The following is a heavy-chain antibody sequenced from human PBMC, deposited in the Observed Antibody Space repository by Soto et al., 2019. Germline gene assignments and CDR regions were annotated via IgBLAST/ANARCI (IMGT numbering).Heavy chain of an antibody. Sequence: PGGSLTLAGAAAGFGFTGYDMHWVRQDPGKNLEWVAAISTAGDTYYLGSVKGRFTISREDAKNSLSLQMNSLRVGDTAVYYCARGGDRFDGMDVWGQGTTVTVSS. V-gene: IGHV3-13*01. D-gene: IGHD3-16*01. CDR1: GFGFTGYD. CDR3: ARGGDRFDGMDV. J-gene: IGHJ6*02. CDR2: ISTAGDT.